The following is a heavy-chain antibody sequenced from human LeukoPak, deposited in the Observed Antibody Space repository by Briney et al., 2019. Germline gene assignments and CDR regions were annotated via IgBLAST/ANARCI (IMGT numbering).Heavy chain of an antibody. V-gene: IGHV1-2*02. CDR2: INPNSGGT. D-gene: IGHD2-21*01. Sequence: ASVKVSCKASGYTFTGYFMHWVRQAPGQGLEWMGWINPNSGGTNYAQKFQGRVTMTRDTSISTAYMELSSLRSEDTAVYYCARDIGEPNILWANWFDPWGQGTLVTVSS. CDR3: ARDIGEPNILWANWFDP. J-gene: IGHJ5*02. CDR1: GYTFTGYF.